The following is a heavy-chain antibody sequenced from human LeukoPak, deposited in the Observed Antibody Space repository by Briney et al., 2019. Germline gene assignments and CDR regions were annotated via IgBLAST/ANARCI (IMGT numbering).Heavy chain of an antibody. CDR1: GFTFSSYW. D-gene: IGHD2-15*01. Sequence: PGGSLRLSCVASGFTFSSYWMTWVRQAPGKGLEWVAVISYDGSNKYYADSVKGRFTISRDNSKNTLYLQMNSLRAEDTAVYYCARGALGSRQDLVVTSFVNAFDIWGQGTMVTVSS. V-gene: IGHV3-30*03. CDR2: ISYDGSNK. J-gene: IGHJ3*02. CDR3: ARGALGSRQDLVVTSFVNAFDI.